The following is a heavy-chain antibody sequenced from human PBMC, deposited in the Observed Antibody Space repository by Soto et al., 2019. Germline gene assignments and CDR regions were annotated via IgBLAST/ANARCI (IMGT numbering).Heavy chain of an antibody. CDR3: ARASSSSSAADY. CDR1: GESISSGGYY. D-gene: IGHD6-6*01. Sequence: SETLSLTCNVSGESISSGGYYCSWISHHPRKNQERIGYIYDSESAFFNPSLKIRVTISMDTSKNHFAMRLSSVTDADTAVYYCARASSSSSAADYWGQG. J-gene: IGHJ4*02. V-gene: IGHV4-31*03. CDR2: IYDSESA.